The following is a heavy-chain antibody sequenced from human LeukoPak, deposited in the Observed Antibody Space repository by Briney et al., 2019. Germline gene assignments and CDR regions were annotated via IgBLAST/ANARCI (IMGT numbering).Heavy chain of an antibody. D-gene: IGHD2-21*02. CDR1: GFTFSSYA. J-gene: IGHJ4*02. V-gene: IGHV3-30*04. CDR3: ARETACGGDCSGHFDY. CDR2: MSFDVNNK. Sequence: GGSLRLSCVTSGFTFSSYAFHWVRQAPGKGLEWVATMSFDVNNKYYADSVKGRFTISRDNSKNTLYLQMNSLRAEDTAVYYCARETACGGDCSGHFDYWGQGTLVTVSS.